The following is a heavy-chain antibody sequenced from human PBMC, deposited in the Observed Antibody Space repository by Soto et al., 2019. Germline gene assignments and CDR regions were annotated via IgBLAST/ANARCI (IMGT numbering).Heavy chain of an antibody. CDR2: MSYSGST. CDR1: GGSVSSSYY. Sequence: SETLSLTCTVSGGSVSSSYYWGWIRQPPGKGLEWIGSMSYSGSTYYNPSLKSRVTISVDTSKNQFSLKLNSVTAADTAVYYCARFNWYFDLWGRGTLVTVSS. CDR3: ARFNWYFDL. J-gene: IGHJ2*01. V-gene: IGHV4-39*01.